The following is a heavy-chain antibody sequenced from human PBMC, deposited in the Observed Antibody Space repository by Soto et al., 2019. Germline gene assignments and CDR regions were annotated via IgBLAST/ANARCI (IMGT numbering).Heavy chain of an antibody. CDR1: GFPFTSFA. CDR2: ISGSGGST. CDR3: ARDDYGDYFWFDP. V-gene: IGHV3-23*01. D-gene: IGHD4-17*01. J-gene: IGHJ5*02. Sequence: EVQLLESGGGLVQPGGPLRFSCPASGFPFTSFALSWVPQPPGKGWEWVSAISGSGGSTYYADSVKGRFTISRDNSKNTLYLQMNSLRAEDTAVYYCARDDYGDYFWFDPWGQGTLVTVSS.